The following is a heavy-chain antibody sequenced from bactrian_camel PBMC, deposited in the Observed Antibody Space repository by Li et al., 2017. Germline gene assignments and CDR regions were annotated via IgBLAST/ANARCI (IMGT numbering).Heavy chain of an antibody. J-gene: IGHJ4*01. D-gene: IGHD3*01. Sequence: HVQLVESGGGLVQPGGSLRLSCAHSDFNFRNYWMYWVRQAPGKGLEWVSAISSGGGTTYYADSVKGRFTISRDNAKNTVYLQLNSLKSEDTALYYCAGAPPNGLIYQWAYEYHYWVRGPRSPSP. CDR3: AGAPPNGLIYQWAYEYHY. CDR2: ISSGGGTT. V-gene: IGHV3S1*01. CDR1: DFNFRNYW.